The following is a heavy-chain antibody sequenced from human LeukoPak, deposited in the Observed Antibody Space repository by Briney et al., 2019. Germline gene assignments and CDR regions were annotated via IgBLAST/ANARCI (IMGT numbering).Heavy chain of an antibody. D-gene: IGHD6-13*01. CDR3: TREWGAAADY. Sequence: GGSLRLSCAASGFFFRDYALHWVRQAPGQGLEWLAIISYDGSNHYYADSVKGRFTLSRDSSKNTLYLQMNSLRPEDTAVYYCTREWGAAADYWGQGTLVTVSS. V-gene: IGHV3-30*04. CDR1: GFFFRDYA. CDR2: ISYDGSNH. J-gene: IGHJ4*02.